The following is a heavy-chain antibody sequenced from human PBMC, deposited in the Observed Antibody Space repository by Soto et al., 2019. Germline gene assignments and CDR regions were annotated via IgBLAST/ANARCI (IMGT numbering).Heavy chain of an antibody. CDR1: GASIAGGSYY. CDR2: IPSRGRP. D-gene: IGHD5-12*01. Sequence: SETLSLTCSVSGASIAGGSYYWSWVRQPPGKGLEWLGYIPSRGRPFYNPSLTRRGTISADSSKNQLSLQLTSVTAADTAAYYGFRDQGRRYDFAIWGQGTLVIVSS. J-gene: IGHJ4*02. CDR3: FRDQGRRYDFAI. V-gene: IGHV4-30-4*01.